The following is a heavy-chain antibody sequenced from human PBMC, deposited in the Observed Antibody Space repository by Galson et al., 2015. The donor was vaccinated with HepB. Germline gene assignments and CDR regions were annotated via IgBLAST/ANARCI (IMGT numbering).Heavy chain of an antibody. D-gene: IGHD2-15*01. CDR1: GYSFTSYW. V-gene: IGHV5-51*01. CDR2: IYPGDSDT. Sequence: QSGAEVKKPGESLKISCKGSGYSFTSYWIGWVRQMPGKGLEWMGIIYPGDSDTRYSPSFQGQVTISADKSISTAYLQWSSLKASDTAMYYCASSTMRGYCSGGSCYQQLDYWGQGTPVTVSS. CDR3: ASSTMRGYCSGGSCYQQLDY. J-gene: IGHJ4*02.